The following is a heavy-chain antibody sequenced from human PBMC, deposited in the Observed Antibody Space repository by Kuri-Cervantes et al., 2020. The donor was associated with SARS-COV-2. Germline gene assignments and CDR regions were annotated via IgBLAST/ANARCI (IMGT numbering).Heavy chain of an antibody. CDR3: ARALPHLEWLFNDAFDI. V-gene: IGHV4-61*09. J-gene: IGHJ3*02. CDR2: IYTTGSTKLGYIHTTGST. CDR1: GGPISSGSYY. D-gene: IGHD3-3*01. Sequence: SCTVSGGPISSGSYYWSWIRQPAGKGLEWLGYIYTTGSTKLGYIHTTGSTKYNPSLKSRVTISVDTSKNQFSLKLSSVTAADTAVYYCARALPHLEWLFNDAFDIWGQGTMVTVSS.